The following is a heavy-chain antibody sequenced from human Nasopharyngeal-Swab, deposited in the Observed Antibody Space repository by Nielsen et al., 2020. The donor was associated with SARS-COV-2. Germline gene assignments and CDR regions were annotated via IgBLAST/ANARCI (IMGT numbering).Heavy chain of an antibody. Sequence: SETLSLTCAVYVGSFSGYYWTWIRQPPGGGLEWIGEINHSGRTNYKPSLKGRVTVSVDTSKNQFSLKLNSVTAADTAVYYCARGLLWFGELSPGMRPQRQFDPWGQGTLVTVSS. CDR3: ARGLLWFGELSPGMRPQRQFDP. J-gene: IGHJ5*02. V-gene: IGHV4-34*01. CDR1: VGSFSGYY. D-gene: IGHD3-10*01. CDR2: INHSGRT.